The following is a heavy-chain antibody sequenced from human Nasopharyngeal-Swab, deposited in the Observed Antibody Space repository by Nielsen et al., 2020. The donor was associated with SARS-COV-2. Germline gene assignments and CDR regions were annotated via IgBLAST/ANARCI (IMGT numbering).Heavy chain of an antibody. Sequence: WVRQAPGQGLEWMGIINPSGGSTSYAQKFQGRVTMTRDTSTSTVYMELSSLRSEDTAVYYCARGKSWATRGLYYYYYMDVWGKGTTVTVSS. D-gene: IGHD5-12*01. CDR3: ARGKSWATRGLYYYYYMDV. CDR2: INPSGGST. V-gene: IGHV1-46*01. J-gene: IGHJ6*03.